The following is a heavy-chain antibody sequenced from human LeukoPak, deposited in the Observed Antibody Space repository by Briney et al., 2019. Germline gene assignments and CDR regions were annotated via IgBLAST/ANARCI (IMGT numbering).Heavy chain of an antibody. D-gene: IGHD4/OR15-4a*01. Sequence: PSETLSLTCTVSGGALSSSSYYWGWIRQPPGKGLEWIGSIYYSGSTYYNPSLKSRVTISEDTSKNQFALKLGSVTAADTAVYYCGRHQTMYYGMDVWGQATTVSVCS. CDR2: IYYSGST. J-gene: IGHJ6*02. CDR1: GGALSSSSYY. CDR3: GRHQTMYYGMDV. V-gene: IGHV4-39*01.